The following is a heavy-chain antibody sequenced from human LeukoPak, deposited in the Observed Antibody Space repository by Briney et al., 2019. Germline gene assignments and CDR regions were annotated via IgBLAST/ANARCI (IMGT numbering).Heavy chain of an antibody. Sequence: GGSLRLSCAASGFTFSSYAMHWVRQAPGKGLEWVAVISYDGSNKYYADSVKGRFTISRDNSKNTLYLQMNSLRAEDTAVYYCARDRNRLSYMDVWGKGTTVTVSS. J-gene: IGHJ6*03. CDR2: ISYDGSNK. CDR1: GFTFSSYA. CDR3: ARDRNRLSYMDV. D-gene: IGHD1-14*01. V-gene: IGHV3-30*04.